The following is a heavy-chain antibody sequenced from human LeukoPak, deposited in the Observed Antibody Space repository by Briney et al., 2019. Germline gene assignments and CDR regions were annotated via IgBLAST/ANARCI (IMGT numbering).Heavy chain of an antibody. Sequence: GGSLRLSCAASGFSFSSYAMSWVRQAPGKGLEWVSTISSGGQYVNYADSVKGRLTMSRDNSKNTLYLQMNSLRAEDTAVYCCAKEGRGFGESPEGWFDPWGQGTLVTVSS. CDR2: ISSGGQYV. CDR3: AKEGRGFGESPEGWFDP. V-gene: IGHV3-23*01. J-gene: IGHJ5*02. CDR1: GFSFSSYA. D-gene: IGHD3-10*01.